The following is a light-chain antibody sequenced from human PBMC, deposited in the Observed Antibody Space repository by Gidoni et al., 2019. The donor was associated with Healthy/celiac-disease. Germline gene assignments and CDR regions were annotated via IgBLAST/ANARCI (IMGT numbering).Light chain of an antibody. J-gene: IGKJ5*01. CDR3: QQSYSTPIT. CDR1: QSISSY. Sequence: DIQMTQSPSSLSASVGDRVTITCRASQSISSYLNWYQQKPGKAPKLLCYAASSLQSGVPSRFSGSGSGTDFTLTISSLQPEDFATYYCQQSYSTPITFGQGTRLEIK. V-gene: IGKV1-39*01. CDR2: AAS.